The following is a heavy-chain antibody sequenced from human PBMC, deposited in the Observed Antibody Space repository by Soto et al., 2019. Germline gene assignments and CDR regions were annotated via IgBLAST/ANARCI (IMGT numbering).Heavy chain of an antibody. CDR2: INPFNGNT. D-gene: IGHD3-16*01. J-gene: IGHJ4*02. CDR3: ARRVRIFGGPRKLDH. V-gene: IGHV1-18*01. CDR1: GYTFTDYA. Sequence: QLVQSGGEVKKPGASVKVSCRASGYTFTDYAVTWVRQAPGQGLEWMGWINPFNGNTKSAHKYEDRVTLTTDTATTTAELEVRTLTSDDTAVYDCARRVRIFGGPRKLDHWGQGALVTVSS.